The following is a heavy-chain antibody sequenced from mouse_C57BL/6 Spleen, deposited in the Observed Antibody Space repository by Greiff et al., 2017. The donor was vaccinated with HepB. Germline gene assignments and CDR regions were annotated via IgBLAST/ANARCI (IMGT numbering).Heavy chain of an antibody. V-gene: IGHV1-5*01. Sequence: EVKVVESGTVLARPGASVKMSCKTSGYTFTSYWMHWVKQRPGQGLEWIGAIYPGNSDTSYNQKFKGKAKLTAVTSASTAYMELSSLTNEDSAVYYCTRSPITTVVARDVWGTGTTVTVSS. CDR2: IYPGNSDT. CDR3: TRSPITTVVARDV. J-gene: IGHJ1*03. CDR1: GYTFTSYW. D-gene: IGHD1-1*01.